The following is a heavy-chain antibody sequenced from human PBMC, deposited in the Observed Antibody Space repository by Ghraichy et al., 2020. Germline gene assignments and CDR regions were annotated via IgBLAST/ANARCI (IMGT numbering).Heavy chain of an antibody. J-gene: IGHJ6*02. Sequence: ESLNISCTVSGGSISSYYWSWIRQPPGKGLEWIGYIYYSGSTNYNPSLKSRVTISVDTSKNQFSLKLSSVTAADTAVYYCARFWGLTAAAGFYYYYGMDVWGQGTTVTVSS. CDR1: GGSISSYY. CDR3: ARFWGLTAAAGFYYYYGMDV. V-gene: IGHV4-59*01. D-gene: IGHD6-13*01. CDR2: IYYSGST.